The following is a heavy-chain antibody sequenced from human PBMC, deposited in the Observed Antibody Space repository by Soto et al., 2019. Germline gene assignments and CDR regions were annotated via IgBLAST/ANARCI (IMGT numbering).Heavy chain of an antibody. J-gene: IGHJ3*02. D-gene: IGHD2-15*01. V-gene: IGHV1-18*01. CDR2: ISAYNGNT. CDR3: ARSVGGYCSGGSCYGGDTLGAFDI. CDR1: GYTFTSYG. Sequence: ASVKVSCKASGYTFTSYGISWVRQAPGQGLEWMGWISAYNGNTNYAQKLQGRVTMTTDTSTSTAYMELRSLRSDDTAVYYCARSVGGYCSGGSCYGGDTLGAFDIWGQGTMVTVSS.